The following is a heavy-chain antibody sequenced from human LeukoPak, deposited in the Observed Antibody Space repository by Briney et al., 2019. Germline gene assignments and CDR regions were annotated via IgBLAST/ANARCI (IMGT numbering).Heavy chain of an antibody. CDR2: IDPNSGGT. V-gene: IGHV1-2*02. J-gene: IGHJ2*01. D-gene: IGHD3-10*01. Sequence: ASVKVSCKASGYTXTAHYIHWVRQAPGQGLEWMGWIDPNSGGTNYAQKFLGSVTMTGYTSINTAFMELSRLRSDDTAIYYCARGRGTTMVRGVITNYFDLWGRGSLVTVSS. CDR3: ARGRGTTMVRGVITNYFDL. CDR1: GYTXTAHY.